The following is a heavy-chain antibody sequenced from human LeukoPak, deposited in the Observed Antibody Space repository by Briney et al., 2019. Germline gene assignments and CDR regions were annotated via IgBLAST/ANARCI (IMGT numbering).Heavy chain of an antibody. J-gene: IGHJ6*02. CDR1: GYNFTSYW. CDR3: ARRVAVAGTEYYYYGMDV. Sequence: GESLKISCKGSGYNFTSYWIGWVRQMPGKGLEWMGIIYPGDSDTRYSPSFQGQVTISADKSISTAYLQWSSLKASDTAMYYCARRVAVAGTEYYYYGMDVWGQGTTVTVSS. D-gene: IGHD6-19*01. CDR2: IYPGDSDT. V-gene: IGHV5-51*01.